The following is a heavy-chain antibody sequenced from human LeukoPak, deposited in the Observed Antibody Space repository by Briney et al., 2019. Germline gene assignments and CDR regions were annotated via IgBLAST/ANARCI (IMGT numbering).Heavy chain of an antibody. V-gene: IGHV4-39*01. D-gene: IGHD5-18*01. CDR3: ASTWIQLEDWYFDL. Sequence: SETLSLTCTVSGGSISSSSYYWGWIRQPPGKGLEWIGSIYYSGSTYYNPSLKSRVTISVDTSKNQFSLKLSSVTAADTAVYYCASTWIQLEDWYFDLWGRGTLVTVSS. CDR2: IYYSGST. J-gene: IGHJ2*01. CDR1: GGSISSSSYY.